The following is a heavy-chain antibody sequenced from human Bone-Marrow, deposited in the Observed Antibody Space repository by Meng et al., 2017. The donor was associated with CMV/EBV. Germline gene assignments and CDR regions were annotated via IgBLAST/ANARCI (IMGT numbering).Heavy chain of an antibody. CDR1: GYTFTSYG. V-gene: IGHV1-18*01. J-gene: IGHJ6*02. D-gene: IGHD2-2*01. CDR3: ARGGYCSSTSCLSSTHYYYYGMDV. CDR2: ISAYNGNT. Sequence: ASVKVSCKASGYTFTSYGISWVRQAPGQGLEWMGWISAYNGNTNYAQKLQGRVTMTTDTSTSTAYMELSSLRSDDTAVYYCARGGYCSSTSCLSSTHYYYYGMDVWGQGTTVTVSS.